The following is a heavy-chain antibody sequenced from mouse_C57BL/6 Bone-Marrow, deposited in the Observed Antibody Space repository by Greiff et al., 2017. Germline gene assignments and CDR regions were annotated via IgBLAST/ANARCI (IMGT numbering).Heavy chain of an antibody. CDR1: GFNIKDDY. CDR2: IDPENGDT. Sequence: VQLQQSGAELVRPGASVKLSCTASGFNIKDDYMHWVKQRPEQGLEWIGWIDPENGDTEYASKFQGKATITADTSSNTAYLQLSSLTSEDTAVYYCNRVITTVVGRYFDVWGTGTTVTVSS. J-gene: IGHJ1*03. V-gene: IGHV14-4*01. CDR3: NRVITTVVGRYFDV. D-gene: IGHD1-1*01.